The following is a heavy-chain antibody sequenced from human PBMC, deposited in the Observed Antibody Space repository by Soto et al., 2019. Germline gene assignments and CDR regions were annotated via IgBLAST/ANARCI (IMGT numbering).Heavy chain of an antibody. D-gene: IGHD5-18*01. CDR2: TLHSGSA. V-gene: IGHV4-34*01. Sequence: ASETLSLTCAVYGGSLSGYYWSWIRQPPGKGLEWIGETLHSGSAKYNPSLKSLVTISVDTSTNRVSLRLTSVTAADTAVYYCPRGPDTAMGYYFDYWAQGTLVTVSS. CDR3: PRGPDTAMGYYFDY. J-gene: IGHJ4*02. CDR1: GGSLSGYY.